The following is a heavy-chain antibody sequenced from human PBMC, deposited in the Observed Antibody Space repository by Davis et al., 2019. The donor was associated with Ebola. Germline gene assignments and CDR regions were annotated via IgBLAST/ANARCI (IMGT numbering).Heavy chain of an antibody. J-gene: IGHJ6*02. D-gene: IGHD1-26*01. CDR1: GFTFSDHH. CDR2: TRNKANSYTT. V-gene: IGHV3-72*01. CDR3: ARGATTYYYYYGMDV. Sequence: SLKLSCAASGFTFSDHHMHWVRQAPGKGLEWVGRTRNKANSYTTEYAASAKGRFTISRDDSKNSLYLQMNSLKTEDTAVYYCARGATTYYYYYGMDVWGQGTTVTVSS.